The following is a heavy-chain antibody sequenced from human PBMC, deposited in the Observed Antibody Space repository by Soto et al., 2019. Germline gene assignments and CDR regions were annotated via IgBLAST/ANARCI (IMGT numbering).Heavy chain of an antibody. D-gene: IGHD6-13*01. CDR1: GGSISSGGYY. Sequence: QVQLQESGPGLVKPSQTLSLTCTVSGGSISSGGYYWSWIRQHPGKGLEWIGYIYNSGSTYYNPSLKSRVTISLDTSKNHFSLRLSSVTAADTAVYYCARDNRGAAAGFDYWGQGTLVTVSS. CDR2: IYNSGST. V-gene: IGHV4-31*03. J-gene: IGHJ4*02. CDR3: ARDNRGAAAGFDY.